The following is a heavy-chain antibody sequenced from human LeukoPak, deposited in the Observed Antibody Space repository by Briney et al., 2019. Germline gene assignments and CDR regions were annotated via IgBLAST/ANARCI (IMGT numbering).Heavy chain of an antibody. CDR2: IYHSGST. CDR3: ARDPNALIVGAVDY. D-gene: IGHD1-26*01. CDR1: GYSISSGYY. J-gene: IGHJ4*02. Sequence: SENLSLTCTVSGYSISSGYYWGWIRQPPGKGLEWIGSIYHSGSTYYNPSLKSRVTISVDTSKNQFSLKLSSVTAADTAVYYCARDPNALIVGAVDYWGQGTLVTVSS. V-gene: IGHV4-38-2*02.